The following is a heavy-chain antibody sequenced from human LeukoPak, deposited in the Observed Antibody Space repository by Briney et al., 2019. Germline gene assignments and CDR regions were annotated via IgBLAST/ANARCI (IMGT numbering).Heavy chain of an antibody. D-gene: IGHD3-16*02. V-gene: IGHV3-30*18. J-gene: IGHJ4*02. CDR3: AKDFYGYVWGSYRSYFDY. CDR1: GFTFSSYG. CDR2: ISYDGSNK. Sequence: GGSLRLSCAASGFTFSSYGMHWVRQAPGKGLEWVAVISYDGSNKYYADSVKGRFTISRDNSKNTLYLQMNSLRAEDTAVYYCAKDFYGYVWGSYRSYFDYWGQGTLVTVSS.